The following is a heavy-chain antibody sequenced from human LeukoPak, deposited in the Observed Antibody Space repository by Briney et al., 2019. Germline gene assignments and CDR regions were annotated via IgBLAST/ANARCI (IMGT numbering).Heavy chain of an antibody. Sequence: GGSLRLSCAASGFTFSSYAMSWVRQAPGKGLERVSAISGSGGSTYYADSVKGRFTISRDNSKNTLYLQMNSLRAEDTAVYYCAKDGYCSGGSCYKGDYWGQGTLVTVSS. J-gene: IGHJ4*02. CDR3: AKDGYCSGGSCYKGDY. CDR2: ISGSGGST. D-gene: IGHD2-15*01. CDR1: GFTFSSYA. V-gene: IGHV3-23*01.